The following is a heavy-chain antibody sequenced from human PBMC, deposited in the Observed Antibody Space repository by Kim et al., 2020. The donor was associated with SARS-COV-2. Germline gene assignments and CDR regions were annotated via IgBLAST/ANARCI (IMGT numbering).Heavy chain of an antibody. J-gene: IGHJ4*02. CDR3: ARDAGYSSSWYESY. V-gene: IGHV1-69*04. D-gene: IGHD6-13*01. Sequence: AQKFQGRVTITADKSTSTAYMELSSLRSEDTAVYYCARDAGYSSSWYESYWGQGTLVTVSS.